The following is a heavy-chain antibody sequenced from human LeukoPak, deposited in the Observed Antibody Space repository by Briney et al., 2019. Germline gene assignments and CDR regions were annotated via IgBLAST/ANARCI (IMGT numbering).Heavy chain of an antibody. CDR2: ISGSGGST. CDR3: AKVGSYSRATYGMDV. Sequence: GGSLRLSCAASGFTFSSYAMSWVRQAPGRGLEWVSAISGSGGSTYYADSVKGRFTISRDNSKNTLYLQMNSLRAEDTAVYYCAKVGSYSRATYGMDVWGQGTTVTVSS. CDR1: GFTFSSYA. D-gene: IGHD1-26*01. V-gene: IGHV3-23*01. J-gene: IGHJ6*02.